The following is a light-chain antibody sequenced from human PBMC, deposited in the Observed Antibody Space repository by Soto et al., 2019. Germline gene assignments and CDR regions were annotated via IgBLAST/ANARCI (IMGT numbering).Light chain of an antibody. CDR2: GTS. J-gene: IGKJ1*01. V-gene: IGKV3D-15*02. CDR3: HQDINLPWT. CDR1: QSLRSD. Sequence: EIVMTQSPATLSVSPGERATLSCRASQSLRSDLAWFQQKPGQAPRLLIYGTSTRATGIPVRFTGSGAGTDFTLTISSLQPEDFAVYFCHQDINLPWTFGQGTKVDIK.